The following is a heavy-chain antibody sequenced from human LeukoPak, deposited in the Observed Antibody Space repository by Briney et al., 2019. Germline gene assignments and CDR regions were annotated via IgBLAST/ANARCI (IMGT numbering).Heavy chain of an antibody. V-gene: IGHV3-23*01. CDR1: GVTFSSYA. Sequence: PGGSLRLSCAASGVTFSSYAMTWVRQAPGKGLEWVSAISGSGGSTYYADSVKGRFTISRDNSKDTLYLQMNSLRAEDTAVYYCAKEGMYSGYDWRGPYYFDYWGQGTLVTVSS. CDR2: ISGSGGST. D-gene: IGHD5-12*01. J-gene: IGHJ4*02. CDR3: AKEGMYSGYDWRGPYYFDY.